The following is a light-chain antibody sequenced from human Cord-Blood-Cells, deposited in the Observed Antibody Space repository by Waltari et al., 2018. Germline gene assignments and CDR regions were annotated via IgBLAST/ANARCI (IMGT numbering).Light chain of an antibody. J-gene: IGKJ4*01. Sequence: EIVMTQSPATLSVSPGERATLSCRASQSVSSNLAWYQQKPGQAPRLLIYGASTRATGIPAMVSGSGSGTEFTLTISRLQSEDFAVYYCQQYKNWPLPFGGGTKVEIK. CDR2: GAS. CDR1: QSVSSN. CDR3: QQYKNWPLP. V-gene: IGKV3-15*01.